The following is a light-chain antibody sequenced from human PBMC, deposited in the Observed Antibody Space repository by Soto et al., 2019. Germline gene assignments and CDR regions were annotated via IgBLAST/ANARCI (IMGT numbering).Light chain of an antibody. CDR2: GAS. J-gene: IGKJ2*01. V-gene: IGKV3-15*01. Sequence: EMVMTQSPATLSVSPGDRATLSCRASQSVSTNFAWYQQKPGQAPRLLIYGASTRATGIPARFSGSGSGTEFTLTISSLQSEDFAVYYCHQYNNWPYTFGQGTKLEIK. CDR1: QSVSTN. CDR3: HQYNNWPYT.